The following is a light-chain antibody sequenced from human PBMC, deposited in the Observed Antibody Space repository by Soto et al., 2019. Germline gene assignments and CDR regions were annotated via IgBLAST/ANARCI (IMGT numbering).Light chain of an antibody. Sequence: ILMTPSPATLWVSPGGHATLSCGASQSVSSSHLAWYQHKPGQAPRLLIYAASSRATGSPDRFSGGGSGTDFTLTISSLQPDDFATYYCQHSNRHSWTFGEGTKVDIK. CDR2: AAS. CDR1: QSVSSSH. V-gene: IGKV3D-15*01. CDR3: QHSNRHSWT. J-gene: IGKJ1*01.